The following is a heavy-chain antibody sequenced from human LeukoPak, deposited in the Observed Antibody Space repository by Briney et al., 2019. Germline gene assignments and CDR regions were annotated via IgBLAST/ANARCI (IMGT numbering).Heavy chain of an antibody. CDR2: IRYDGSNK. Sequence: GGSLRLSCAASGFTFSSYGMHWVRQAPGKGLEWVAFIRYDGSNKYYADSVKGRFTISRDNSKNTLYLRMNSLRAEDTAGYYCAKDGGCELLYYDYWGQGTLVTVSS. CDR1: GFTFSSYG. CDR3: AKDGGCELLYYDY. J-gene: IGHJ4*02. V-gene: IGHV3-30*02. D-gene: IGHD1-26*01.